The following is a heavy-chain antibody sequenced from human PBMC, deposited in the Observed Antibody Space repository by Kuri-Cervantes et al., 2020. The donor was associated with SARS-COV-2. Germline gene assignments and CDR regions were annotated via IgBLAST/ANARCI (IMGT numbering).Heavy chain of an antibody. CDR2: INPKSGGT. J-gene: IGHJ6*03. V-gene: IGHV1-2*02. D-gene: IGHD2/OR15-2a*01. CDR3: ARDGQPIHPCNSGVCYYYYYYMDV. Sequence: VSVKVSCKASEYTFTDYYMHWVRQAPGQGLEWMGWINPKSGGTNHAQEFQGRITMTRDTSISTVYMELTRLRSDDTAVYYCARDGQPIHPCNSGVCYYYYYYMDVWGKGTTVTVSS. CDR1: EYTFTDYY.